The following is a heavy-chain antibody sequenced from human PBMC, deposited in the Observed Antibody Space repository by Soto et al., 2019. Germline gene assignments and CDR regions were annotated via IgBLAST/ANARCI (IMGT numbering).Heavy chain of an antibody. CDR3: VGGGLSYFDY. CDR2: INGGGAV. Sequence: EVQVVESGGGSVQPGGSLRLSCAASGFPFSNFEMNWVRQAPGKGLEWLSYINGGGAVYYSDSVKGRFTISRDNAKNSLYLQMSRLRAEDTAVYFCVGGGLSYFDYWGQGALVTVSS. D-gene: IGHD3-16*01. V-gene: IGHV3-48*03. J-gene: IGHJ4*02. CDR1: GFPFSNFE.